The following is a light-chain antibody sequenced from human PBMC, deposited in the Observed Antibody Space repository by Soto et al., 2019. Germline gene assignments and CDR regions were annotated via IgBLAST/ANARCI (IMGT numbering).Light chain of an antibody. Sequence: QSVLTQPDSVSGSPGQSITISCTGTSSDVGRYNYVSWYQQHPGKAPKLILYEVTNRPSGVSSRFSGSKCGNTASLTITGLQADDEADYYCSTFGGSGVFGTGTKVTVL. CDR2: EVT. CDR3: STFGGSGV. CDR1: SSDVGRYNY. V-gene: IGLV2-14*01. J-gene: IGLJ1*01.